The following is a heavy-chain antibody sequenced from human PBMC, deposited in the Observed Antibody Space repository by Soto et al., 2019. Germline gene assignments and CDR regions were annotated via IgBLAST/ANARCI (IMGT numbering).Heavy chain of an antibody. CDR3: ARDRVRFLEWLSPVNYYYYGMDV. D-gene: IGHD3-3*01. J-gene: IGHJ6*02. CDR2: ISSSSSTI. CDR1: GFTFSSYS. V-gene: IGHV3-48*02. Sequence: GGSLRLSCAASGFTFSSYSMNWVRQAPGKGLEWVSYISSSSSTIYYADSVKGRFNISRDNAKNSLYLQMNSLRDEDTAVYYCARDRVRFLEWLSPVNYYYYGMDVWGQGTTVTVSS.